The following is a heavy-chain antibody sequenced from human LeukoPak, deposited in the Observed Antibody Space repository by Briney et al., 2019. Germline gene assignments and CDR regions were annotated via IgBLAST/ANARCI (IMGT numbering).Heavy chain of an antibody. J-gene: IGHJ6*02. V-gene: IGHV1-18*01. CDR3: ARAYYYYGSGSYDMDV. CDR2: ISAYNGNT. CDR1: GYTFTSYG. D-gene: IGHD3-10*01. Sequence: ASVKASCKASGYTFTSYGISWVRQAPGQGLEWMGWISAYNGNTNYAQKLQGRVTMTTDTSTSTAYMELRSLRSDDTAVYYCARAYYYYGSGSYDMDVWGQGTTVTVSS.